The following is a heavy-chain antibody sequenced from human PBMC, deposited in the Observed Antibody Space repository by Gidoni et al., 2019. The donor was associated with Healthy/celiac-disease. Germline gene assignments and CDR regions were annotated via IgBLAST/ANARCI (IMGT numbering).Heavy chain of an antibody. D-gene: IGHD3-22*01. CDR2: IIPILGIA. J-gene: IGHJ4*02. Sequence: QVQLVQSGAEVKKPGSSVKVSCKASGGTFSSYAISWVRQAHGQGLEWMGRIIPILGIANYAQKFQGRVTITADKSTSTAYMELSSLRSEDTAVYYCARNPDYYDSSGYFFDYWGQGTLVTVSS. CDR1: GGTFSSYA. V-gene: IGHV1-69*04. CDR3: ARNPDYYDSSGYFFDY.